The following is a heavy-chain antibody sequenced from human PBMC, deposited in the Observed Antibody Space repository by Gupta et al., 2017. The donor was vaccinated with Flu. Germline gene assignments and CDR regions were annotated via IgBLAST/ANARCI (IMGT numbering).Heavy chain of an antibody. Sequence: EMQLLVSGGGLVQPGGSLRLSCAASGFPFSTFAMTWVRQAPGKGLEWVSSMSGSGDRTYYAESVEGRFTISRDNSKTTLFLQMNSLRAEDTAIYYCAKAALDSSGFYYMLGYWGQGTLVTVSS. J-gene: IGHJ4*02. V-gene: IGHV3-23*01. CDR3: AKAALDSSGFYYMLGY. CDR1: GFPFSTFA. D-gene: IGHD3-22*01. CDR2: MSGSGDRT.